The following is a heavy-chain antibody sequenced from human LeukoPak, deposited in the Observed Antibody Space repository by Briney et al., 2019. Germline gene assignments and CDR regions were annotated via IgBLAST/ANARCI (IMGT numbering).Heavy chain of an antibody. J-gene: IGHJ4*02. CDR2: ITGSGNSI. Sequence: PGGSLRLSCAASGFTFNNYAMSWVRQAPGKGLEWVAGITGSGNSINYADSVRGRFTISRDNSKNTVYLQMTSLRAEDTATYYCAKALWNDRTYFDYWGQGTLVTVSS. D-gene: IGHD1-1*01. V-gene: IGHV3-23*01. CDR3: AKALWNDRTYFDY. CDR1: GFTFNNYA.